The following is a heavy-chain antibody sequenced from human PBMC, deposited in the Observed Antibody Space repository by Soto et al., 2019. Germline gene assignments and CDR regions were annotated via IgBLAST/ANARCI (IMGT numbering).Heavy chain of an antibody. CDR2: ISYDGSNK. V-gene: IGHV3-30-3*01. J-gene: IGHJ6*02. CDR1: GFTFSSYA. CDR3: AREDYYYYGMDV. Sequence: GGSLRLSCAASGFTFSSYAMHWVRQAPGKGLEWVAVISYDGSNKYYADSVKGRFTISRDNSKNTLYLQMNSLRAEDTAVYYCAREDYYYYGMDVWGQGTTVTVSS.